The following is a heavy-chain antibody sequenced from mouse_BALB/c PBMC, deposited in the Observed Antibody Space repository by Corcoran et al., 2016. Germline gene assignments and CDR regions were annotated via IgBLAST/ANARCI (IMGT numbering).Heavy chain of an antibody. Sequence: QVQLQQSGPELVNPGASVKMSCKASGYTFTDYVISWVKQRTGQDLEWLGEIYPVSVITYYNEKFKGKSTLTADKSSNTVYMQLSSLTSEESEVYFCGRRDLYYGHYYAMAYWGQGTSVTVSS. V-gene: IGHV1-81*01. CDR2: IYPVSVIT. J-gene: IGHJ4*01. D-gene: IGHD2-1*01. CDR1: GYTFTDYV. CDR3: GRRDLYYGHYYAMAY.